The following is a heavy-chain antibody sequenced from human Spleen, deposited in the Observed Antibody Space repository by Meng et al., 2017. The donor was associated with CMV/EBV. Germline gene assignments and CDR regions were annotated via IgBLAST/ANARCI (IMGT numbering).Heavy chain of an antibody. J-gene: IGHJ5*02. Sequence: SETLSLTCAVYSGSFSDYHWTWIRQSPRKGLEWIGEINHRGSTNYNPSFRSRVTMSIDTSKSQFSLKLSSVTAADTAVYYCARRGRSGSLNWFDPWGQGTLVTVSS. CDR2: INHRGST. V-gene: IGHV4-34*01. CDR3: ARRGRSGSLNWFDP. CDR1: SGSFSDYH. D-gene: IGHD1-26*01.